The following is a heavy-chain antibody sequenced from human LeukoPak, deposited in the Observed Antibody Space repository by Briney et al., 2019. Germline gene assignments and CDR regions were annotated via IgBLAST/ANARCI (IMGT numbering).Heavy chain of an antibody. Sequence: TGGSLRLSCAASGFTFSSYWMSWVRQAPGKGLEWVANIKQDGSEKYYVDSVKGRFTISRDNAKNSLYLQMNSLSAEDTAVYYCASGIAAAVQHSRDWFDPWGQGTLVTVSS. D-gene: IGHD6-13*01. V-gene: IGHV3-7*01. CDR2: IKQDGSEK. CDR1: GFTFSSYW. J-gene: IGHJ5*02. CDR3: ASGIAAAVQHSRDWFDP.